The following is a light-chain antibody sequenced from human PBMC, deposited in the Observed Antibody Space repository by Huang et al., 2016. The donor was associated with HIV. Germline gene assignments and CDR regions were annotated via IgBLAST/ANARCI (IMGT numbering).Light chain of an antibody. J-gene: IGKJ2*03. CDR1: QVIRND. CDR2: SAS. CDR3: LHDFTYPYS. Sequence: IQMTQSPSSLSASVGDRVTITCRASQVIRNDLGWYQQKPGKATRVLIYSASTLQSGVPSRFSGSGSGTNFTLTISSLQSEDFATYYCLHDFTYPYSFGQGTKLEIK. V-gene: IGKV1-6*01.